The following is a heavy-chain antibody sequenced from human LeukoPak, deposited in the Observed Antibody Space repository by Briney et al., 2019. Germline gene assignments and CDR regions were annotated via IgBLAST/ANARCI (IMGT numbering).Heavy chain of an antibody. D-gene: IGHD3-22*01. Sequence: GGSLRLSCVGSGFTFRSHAMSWVRQAPGKGLEWVSAISGSGGSTYYADSVKGRFTISRDNSKNTLYLQMNSLRAEDTAVYYCAKDSYYYDSSGYYSHAFDIWGQGTMVTVSS. CDR2: ISGSGGST. CDR1: GFTFRSHA. CDR3: AKDSYYYDSSGYYSHAFDI. J-gene: IGHJ3*02. V-gene: IGHV3-23*01.